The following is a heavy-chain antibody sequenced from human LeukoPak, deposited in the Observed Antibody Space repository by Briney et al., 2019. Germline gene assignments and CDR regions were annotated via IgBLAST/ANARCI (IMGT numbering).Heavy chain of an antibody. J-gene: IGHJ4*02. D-gene: IGHD6-13*01. CDR2: FDPEDGET. CDR1: GYTLTELS. V-gene: IGHV1-24*01. CDR3: GARWQLVPSIHYYFDY. Sequence: ASVKVSCKVSGYTLTELSMHWVRQAPGKGLEWMGGFDPEDGETIYAQKFQGRVTMTEDTSTDTAYMELSSLRSEDTAVYYCGARWQLVPSIHYYFDYWGQGTLVTVSS.